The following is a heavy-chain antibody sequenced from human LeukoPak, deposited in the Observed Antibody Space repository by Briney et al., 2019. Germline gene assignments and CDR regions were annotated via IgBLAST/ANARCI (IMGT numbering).Heavy chain of an antibody. CDR1: GGSVNSGTYY. V-gene: IGHV4-39*07. J-gene: IGHJ4*02. D-gene: IGHD3-3*01. CDR3: ARLLWSGYVYFDY. CDR2: IYYSGSA. Sequence: SETLSLTCTVSGGSVNSGTYYWSWIRQPPGKGLEWIGNIYYSGSAYYNPSLKSPVTMSVDTSKNQFSLKLSSVTAADTAVYYCARLLWSGYVYFDYWGQGTLVTVSS.